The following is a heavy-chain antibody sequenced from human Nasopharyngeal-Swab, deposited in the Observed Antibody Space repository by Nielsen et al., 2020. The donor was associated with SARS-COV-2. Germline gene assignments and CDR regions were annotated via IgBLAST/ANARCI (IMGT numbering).Heavy chain of an antibody. CDR2: ISYDGSNK. D-gene: IGHD5-18*01. V-gene: IGHV3-30-3*01. Sequence: WSRQPPGKGLEWVAVISYDGSNKYYADSVKGRFTIFRDNSKNTLYLQMNSLRAEDTAVYYCKRDLAFPDTAMNIHLGYWSQGALVTVSS. J-gene: IGHJ4*02. CDR3: KRDLAFPDTAMNIHLGY.